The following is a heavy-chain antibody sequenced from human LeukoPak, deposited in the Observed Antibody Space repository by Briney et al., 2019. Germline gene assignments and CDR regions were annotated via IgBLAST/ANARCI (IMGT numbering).Heavy chain of an antibody. CDR3: AKGLSYYDSSGLGY. CDR1: TFSSFG. D-gene: IGHD3-22*01. J-gene: IGHJ4*02. V-gene: IGHV3-30*18. CDR2: ISYDGRNK. Sequence: PGRSLRLSCAFTFSSFGIHWVRQAPGKGLEWVSVISYDGRNKYYADSVKGRFTISRDNSKNTLYLQMNSLRAEDTAVYYCAKGLSYYDSSGLGYWGQGTLVTVSS.